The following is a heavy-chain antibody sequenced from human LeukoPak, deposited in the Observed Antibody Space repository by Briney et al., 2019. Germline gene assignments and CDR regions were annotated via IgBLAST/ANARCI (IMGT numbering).Heavy chain of an antibody. V-gene: IGHV1-8*01. D-gene: IGHD3-3*01. Sequence: ASVKVSSKASGYTFTSYDINWVRQATGQGLEWMGWMNPNSGNTGYAQKFQGRVTMTRNTSISTAYMELSSLRSEDTAVYYCARGTILRFLEWLTESILRFDQKYNYYGMDVWGQGTTVTVSS. CDR1: GYTFTSYD. CDR3: ARGTILRFLEWLTESILRFDQKYNYYGMDV. J-gene: IGHJ6*02. CDR2: MNPNSGNT.